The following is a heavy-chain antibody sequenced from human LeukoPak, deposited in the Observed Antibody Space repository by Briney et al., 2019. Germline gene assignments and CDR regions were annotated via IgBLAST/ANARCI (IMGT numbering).Heavy chain of an antibody. Sequence: ASVKVSCKASGYTFTSYGISWVRHAPGQGLEWMGWISAYNGNTNYAQNLQGRDTMTTDTYTSTAYMEMRSMRSDDTAVYYCARGRRLLYSDYWGQGTLVTVSS. J-gene: IGHJ4*02. V-gene: IGHV1-18*01. CDR3: ARGRRLLYSDY. CDR1: GYTFTSYG. CDR2: ISAYNGNT. D-gene: IGHD5-18*01.